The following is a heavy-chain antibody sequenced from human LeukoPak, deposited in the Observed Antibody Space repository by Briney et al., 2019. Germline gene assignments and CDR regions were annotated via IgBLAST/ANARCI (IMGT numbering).Heavy chain of an antibody. CDR1: GFTFSSFW. Sequence: GGSLRLSCAASGFTFSSFWMSWVRQAPGKGLEWVANIKEDGSEKYYVDSVKGRFTISRDNAKNSLYLQINSLRAEDTAVYYCARDRTEYDFWSGYHPLGYWGQGTLVTVSS. D-gene: IGHD3-3*01. CDR2: IKEDGSEK. J-gene: IGHJ4*02. V-gene: IGHV3-7*01. CDR3: ARDRTEYDFWSGYHPLGY.